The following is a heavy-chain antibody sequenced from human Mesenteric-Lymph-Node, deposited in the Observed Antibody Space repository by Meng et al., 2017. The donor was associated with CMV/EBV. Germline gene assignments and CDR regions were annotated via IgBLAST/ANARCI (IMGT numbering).Heavy chain of an antibody. CDR1: GFTFRSYW. CDR2: IKQDESEK. Sequence: GESLKISCAVSGFTFRSYWMSWVRQAPGKGLEWVANIKQDESEKYYVDSVKSRFTVSRDNAKNSLYLQMNSLRAEDTAVYYCARSITEAIKPFYYYYGMDVWGQGTTVTVSS. J-gene: IGHJ6*02. V-gene: IGHV3-7*01. D-gene: IGHD3-16*01. CDR3: ARSITEAIKPFYYYYGMDV.